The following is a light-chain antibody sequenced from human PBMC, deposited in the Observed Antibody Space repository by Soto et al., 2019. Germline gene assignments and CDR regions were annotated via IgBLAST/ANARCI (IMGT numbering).Light chain of an antibody. J-gene: IGLJ3*02. Sequence: QSVLTQPPSVSAAPGHQVTIFCSGSSSNIGAHYVSWYQQLPGTAPKLLIYENNKRPSGIPDRFSGSKSGTSATRGITGLQTGDEADYYCGTWNNSLNGGVFGGGTKLTVL. CDR1: SSNIGAHY. CDR3: GTWNNSLNGGV. CDR2: ENN. V-gene: IGLV1-51*02.